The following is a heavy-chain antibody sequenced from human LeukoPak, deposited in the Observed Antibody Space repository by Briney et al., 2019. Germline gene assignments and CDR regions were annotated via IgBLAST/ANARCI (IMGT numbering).Heavy chain of an antibody. J-gene: IGHJ4*02. CDR1: GGSIRSYY. CDR2: IYTSGST. Sequence: PSETLSLTCTVSGGSIRSYYWSWIRQPAGKVLEWIGRIYTSGSTNYNPSLKSRATMSVDTSKNQFSLNLSSVTAADTAVYYCARESDYGGNSDYWGQGTLVTVSS. CDR3: ARESDYGGNSDY. D-gene: IGHD4-17*01. V-gene: IGHV4-4*07.